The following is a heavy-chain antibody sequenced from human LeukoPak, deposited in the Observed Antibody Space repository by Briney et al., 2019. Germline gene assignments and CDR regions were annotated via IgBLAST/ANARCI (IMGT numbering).Heavy chain of an antibody. V-gene: IGHV3-30*03. CDR3: ARGYCTSSSCYNGY. D-gene: IGHD2-2*02. CDR1: GFTFSTYG. Sequence: PGRSLRLSCAASGFTFSTYGMHWVRQAPGKGLEWVATMSFDVNNKYYADSVRGRFTISRDNSKNTLYLQMNSLRAEDTAVYSCARGYCTSSSCYNGYWGQGTLVTVSS. J-gene: IGHJ4*02. CDR2: MSFDVNNK.